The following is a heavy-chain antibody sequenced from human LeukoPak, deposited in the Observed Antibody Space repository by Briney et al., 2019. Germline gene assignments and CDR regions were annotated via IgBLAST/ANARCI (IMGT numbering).Heavy chain of an antibody. D-gene: IGHD2-15*01. J-gene: IGHJ6*02. CDR3: ARDPSLPYCSGGSCYSHYYYYGMDV. CDR1: GFTVSSYY. Sequence: GGSLRLSCAASGFTVSSYYMSWVRQAPGKGLEWVSVIYSGGSTYYEDSVKGRFTISRDNSKNTLYLQMNSLRAEDTAVYYCARDPSLPYCSGGSCYSHYYYYGMDVWGQGTTVTVSS. V-gene: IGHV3-53*01. CDR2: IYSGGST.